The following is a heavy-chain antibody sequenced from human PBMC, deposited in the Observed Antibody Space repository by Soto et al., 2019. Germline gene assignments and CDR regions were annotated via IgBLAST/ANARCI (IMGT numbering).Heavy chain of an antibody. J-gene: IGHJ6*02. D-gene: IGHD3-10*01. Sequence: ASVKVSCKASGYTFPSYAMHWVRQAPGQRLEWMGWINAGNGNTKYSQKFQGRVTITRDASASTAYMELSSLRSEDTAVYYCATPPIYYGSGSYYNAKIYYYYGMDVWGQGTTVTVSS. CDR1: GYTFPSYA. V-gene: IGHV1-3*01. CDR3: ATPPIYYGSGSYYNAKIYYYYGMDV. CDR2: INAGNGNT.